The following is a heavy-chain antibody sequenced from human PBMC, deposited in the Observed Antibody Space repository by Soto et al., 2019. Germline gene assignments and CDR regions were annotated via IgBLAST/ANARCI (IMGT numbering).Heavy chain of an antibody. J-gene: IGHJ4*02. CDR3: AKDLTGDRRSFDY. CDR1: GFTFSSYA. V-gene: IGHV3-23*01. Sequence: GESLKISCAASGFTFSSYAMSWVRQAPGKGLEWVSAISGSGGSTYYADSVKGRFTISRDNSKNTLYLQMNSLRAEDTAVYYCAKDLTGDRRSFDYWGQGTLVTVSS. D-gene: IGHD7-27*01. CDR2: ISGSGGST.